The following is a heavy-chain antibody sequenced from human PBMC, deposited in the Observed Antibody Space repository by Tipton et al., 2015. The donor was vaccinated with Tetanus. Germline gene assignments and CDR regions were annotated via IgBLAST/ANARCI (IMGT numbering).Heavy chain of an antibody. V-gene: IGHV4-4*07. CDR1: GGSISSYY. CDR3: ARDMRGEGGGWYTDY. CDR2: LYTSGSA. D-gene: IGHD6-19*01. J-gene: IGHJ4*02. Sequence: TLSLTCTVSGGSISSYYWTWIRQPAGKGLEWIGRLYTSGSANYNPSLKSRVTMSVDTSKNQFSLKLSSVTAADTAVYYCARDMRGEGGGWYTDYWGQGTLVTVSS.